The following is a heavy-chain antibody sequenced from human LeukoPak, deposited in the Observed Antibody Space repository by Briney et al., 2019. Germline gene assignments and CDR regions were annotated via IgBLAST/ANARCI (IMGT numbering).Heavy chain of an antibody. J-gene: IGHJ6*02. V-gene: IGHV3-48*03. CDR2: ISSSGSTI. CDR1: GFTFSSYE. D-gene: IGHD6-13*01. CDR3: ARVGSSYNGWDYYYGMDV. Sequence: GGSLRLSCAASGFTFSSYEMNWVRQAPGKGLEWVPYISSSGSTIYYADSVKGRFTISRDNAKNSLYLQMNSLRAEDTAVYYCARVGSSYNGWDYYYGMDVWGQGTTVTVSS.